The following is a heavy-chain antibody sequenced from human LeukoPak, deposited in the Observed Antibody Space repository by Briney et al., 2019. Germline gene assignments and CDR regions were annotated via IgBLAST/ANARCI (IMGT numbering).Heavy chain of an antibody. CDR2: ISAYNGST. V-gene: IGHV1-18*01. CDR1: GYTFTSYG. Sequence: ASVKVSCKASGYTFTSYGISWVRQAPGQGLEWMGWISAYNGSTNYAQKLQGRVTMATDTSTSTAYMELRSLKSDDTAVYYCAREGSSWYEFGYWGQGTLVTVSS. J-gene: IGHJ4*02. CDR3: AREGSSWYEFGY. D-gene: IGHD6-13*01.